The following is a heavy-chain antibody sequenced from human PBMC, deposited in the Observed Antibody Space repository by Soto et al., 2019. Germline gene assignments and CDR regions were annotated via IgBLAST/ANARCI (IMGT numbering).Heavy chain of an antibody. J-gene: IGHJ4*02. CDR2: IYHSGST. CDR3: ARGDIVVGFDY. CDR1: GGSISSGDYS. D-gene: IGHD2-15*01. Sequence: QLQLQESGSGLVKPSQTLSLTCAVSGGSISSGDYSWSWIRQPPGKGLEWIGYIYHSGSTYYNPYLQSRVTISVDRSKNQFSLKLSSVTAADTAVYYCARGDIVVGFDYWGQGTLVTVSS. V-gene: IGHV4-30-2*01.